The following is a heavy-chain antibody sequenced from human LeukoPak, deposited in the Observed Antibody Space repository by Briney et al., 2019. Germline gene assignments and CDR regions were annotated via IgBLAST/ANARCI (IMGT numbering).Heavy chain of an antibody. V-gene: IGHV1-18*01. CDR1: GYTFSSYG. J-gene: IGHJ6*02. D-gene: IGHD2-8*01. Sequence: ASVKVSCKASGYTFSSYGITWVRQTPGQGLEWMGWISAYNGNTNYAQEFQGRVTMTTDTSTSVAYMELRSPRSDDTAVYYCTRRHMLYATGDGMDAWGQGTTVTVSS. CDR3: TRRHMLYATGDGMDA. CDR2: ISAYNGNT.